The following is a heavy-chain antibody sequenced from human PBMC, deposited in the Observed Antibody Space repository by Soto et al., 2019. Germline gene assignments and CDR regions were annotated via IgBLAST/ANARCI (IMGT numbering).Heavy chain of an antibody. CDR1: GFTFSSYS. J-gene: IGHJ3*02. V-gene: IGHV3-21*01. D-gene: IGHD1-26*01. CDR2: ISSSSSYI. Sequence: GGSLRLSCAASGFTFSSYSMNWVRQATGKGLDWVSSISSSSSYIYYADAVKGRFTISRDNAKNSLYLQMNSLRAEDTAVNYGARDKTDISGSYVFAFDIWGQGTMVTVS. CDR3: ARDKTDISGSYVFAFDI.